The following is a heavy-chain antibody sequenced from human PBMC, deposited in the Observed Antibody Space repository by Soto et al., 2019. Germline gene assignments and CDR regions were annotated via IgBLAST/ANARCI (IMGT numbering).Heavy chain of an antibody. Sequence: SETLSLTCTFSGGSISSYYWGWIRQPPGKGLEWVGYIYYSGSTNYNPSLKSRVTISVDTSKNQFSLKLSSVTAADTAVCYCARVLFGRGNWFDPWGQGTLVTVSS. J-gene: IGHJ5*02. V-gene: IGHV4-59*01. D-gene: IGHD3-3*01. CDR1: GGSISSYY. CDR3: ARVLFGRGNWFDP. CDR2: IYYSGST.